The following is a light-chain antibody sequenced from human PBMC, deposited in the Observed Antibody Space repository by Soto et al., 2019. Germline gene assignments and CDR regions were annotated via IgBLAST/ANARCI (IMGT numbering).Light chain of an antibody. Sequence: IQMTQSPSTLPASVGDRVTITCRASQSISNWLAWYQQKPGTAPKLLIYAASTFHSGVPSRFSGSASGTGFTLTISSLQPEDCATYYCLQDYNYPWTFGQGTKVDIK. CDR1: QSISNW. CDR2: AAS. CDR3: LQDYNYPWT. V-gene: IGKV1-6*01. J-gene: IGKJ1*01.